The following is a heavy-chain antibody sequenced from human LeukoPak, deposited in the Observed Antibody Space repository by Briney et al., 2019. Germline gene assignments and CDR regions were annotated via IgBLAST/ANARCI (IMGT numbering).Heavy chain of an antibody. J-gene: IGHJ6*02. CDR3: SLARSEYHYGMDV. CDR2: TYYRSKWYY. Sequence: SQTLSLTCAISGDSVSSISVAWNWIRQSPSRGLEWLGRTYYRSKWYYEYAVSVKSPINISPDTSKNQFSLQLTSVTPEDTAVYYCSLARSEYHYGMDVWGQGTTVTVSS. CDR1: GDSVSSISVA. V-gene: IGHV6-1*01.